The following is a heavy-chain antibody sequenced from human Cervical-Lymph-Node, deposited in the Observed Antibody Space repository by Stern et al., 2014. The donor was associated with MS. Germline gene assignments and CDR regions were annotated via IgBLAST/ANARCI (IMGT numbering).Heavy chain of an antibody. Sequence: VQLVESGGGVVQPGRSLRLSCAASGFTFSSSGMHWVRQAPGKGLEWLAIIWYDGSNRYYADSVKGRFTISRDNSKNTPYLQMNSLRADDTAVYYCAREGGNTAEYFQHWGQGTLVTVSS. CDR3: AREGGNTAEYFQH. J-gene: IGHJ1*01. D-gene: IGHD4-23*01. CDR1: GFTFSSSG. CDR2: IWYDGSNR. V-gene: IGHV3-33*01.